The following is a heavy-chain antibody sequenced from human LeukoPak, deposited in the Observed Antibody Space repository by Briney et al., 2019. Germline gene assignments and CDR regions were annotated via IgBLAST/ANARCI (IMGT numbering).Heavy chain of an antibody. Sequence: ASVKVSCKASGYTFTSYGISWVRQAPGQGLEWMGWISAYNGNTNYAQKLQGRVTMTTDTSTSTAYMELRSLRSDDTAVYYCARYSNFLRYYCYMDVWGKGTTVTVSS. CDR3: ARYSNFLRYYCYMDV. CDR2: ISAYNGNT. J-gene: IGHJ6*03. CDR1: GYTFTSYG. V-gene: IGHV1-18*01. D-gene: IGHD4-11*01.